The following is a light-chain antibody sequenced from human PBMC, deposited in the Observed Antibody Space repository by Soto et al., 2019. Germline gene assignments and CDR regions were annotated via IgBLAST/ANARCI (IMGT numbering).Light chain of an antibody. CDR2: DAS. CDR3: QQRSNWPPGIT. CDR1: ESVVSNY. J-gene: IGKJ5*01. Sequence: EIGLTQSPGTLSLSPWERATRSCRASESVVSNYLAWYQLKPGQAPRLLIYDASSRATGIPDRFSGSESGTDFTLTISRLEPEDFAVYYCQQRSNWPPGITFGQGTRLEIK. V-gene: IGKV3D-20*02.